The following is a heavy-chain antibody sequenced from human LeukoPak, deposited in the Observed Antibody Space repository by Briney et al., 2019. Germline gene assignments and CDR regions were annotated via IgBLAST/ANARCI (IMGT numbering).Heavy chain of an antibody. CDR3: ARDGYSYGYAPRPSGY. Sequence: GGSLRLSCAASGFTFSSYSMNWVRQAPGKGLEWVSYISSSSSTIYYADSVKGRFTISRDNAKNSLYLQMNSLRAEDTAVYYCARDGYSYGYAPRPSGYWGQGTLVTVSS. V-gene: IGHV3-48*01. D-gene: IGHD5-18*01. CDR1: GFTFSSYS. J-gene: IGHJ4*02. CDR2: ISSSSSTI.